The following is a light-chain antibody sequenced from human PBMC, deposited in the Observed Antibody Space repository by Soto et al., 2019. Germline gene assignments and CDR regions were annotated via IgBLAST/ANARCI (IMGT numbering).Light chain of an antibody. CDR3: ASYTTISPYV. CDR1: SSDVGGCSY. V-gene: IGLV2-14*01. Sequence: QSVLTQPASVSGSPGQSIAISCTGTSSDVGGCSYVSWYQQQPGKAPKLVISDVSNRPSGVSDRFSGPKSGNTASLTISGPHPEDVLDYYCASYTTISPYVSGTGTKLTVL. J-gene: IGLJ1*01. CDR2: DVS.